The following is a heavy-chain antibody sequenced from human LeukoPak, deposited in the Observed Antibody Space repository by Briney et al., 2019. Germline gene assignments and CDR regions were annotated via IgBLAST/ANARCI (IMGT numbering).Heavy chain of an antibody. Sequence: SETLSLTCTVSGGSISSGGYYWSWIRQHPGKGLEWIGYIYYSGSTYYNPSLKSRVTISVDTSKNQFSLKLSSVTAADTAVYYCARHFAGPGTYTPYYGMDVWGQGTTVTVS. V-gene: IGHV4-31*03. CDR1: GGSISSGGYY. CDR2: IYYSGST. CDR3: ARHFAGPGTYTPYYGMDV. D-gene: IGHD3-3*02. J-gene: IGHJ6*02.